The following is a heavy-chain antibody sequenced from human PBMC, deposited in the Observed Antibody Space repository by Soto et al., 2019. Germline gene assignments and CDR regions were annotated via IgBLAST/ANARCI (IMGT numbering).Heavy chain of an antibody. CDR1: GFTFSGST. J-gene: IGHJ5*02. Sequence: EVQLVESGGGLVQPGGSLKLSCAASGFTFSGSTMHWVRKASGKGLEWVGRIRSKANSYATAYAASVKGRFTISRDDSKNTAYLQMNSLKTEDTAVYYCTEQWLAWFDPWGQGTLVTVSS. CDR2: IRSKANSYAT. D-gene: IGHD6-19*01. V-gene: IGHV3-73*01. CDR3: TEQWLAWFDP.